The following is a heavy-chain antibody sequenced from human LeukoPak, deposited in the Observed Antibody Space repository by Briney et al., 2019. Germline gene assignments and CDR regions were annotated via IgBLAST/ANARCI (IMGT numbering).Heavy chain of an antibody. Sequence: PGGSLRLSCAASGFTFSDYYMSWIRQAPGKGLEWVSYISSSGSTIYYADSVKGRFTISRDNAKNSLYLQMNSLRAEDTAVYYCARDRTPDSSSFEYFDYWGQGTLVTVSS. CDR1: GFTFSDYY. J-gene: IGHJ4*02. CDR2: ISSSGSTI. V-gene: IGHV3-11*01. CDR3: ARDRTPDSSSFEYFDY. D-gene: IGHD6-13*01.